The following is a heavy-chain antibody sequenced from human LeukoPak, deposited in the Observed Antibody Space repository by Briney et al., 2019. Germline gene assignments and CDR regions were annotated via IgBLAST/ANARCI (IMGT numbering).Heavy chain of an antibody. Sequence: GSLRLSCAASGFTFSSYWMHWVRQAPGKGLVWVSRINSDGSSTTYADSVKGRFTISRDNAKNTLYLQMNSLRAEDTAVYYCAQEGATVRSFDYWGQGTLVTVSS. D-gene: IGHD4-17*01. CDR2: INSDGSST. J-gene: IGHJ4*02. CDR1: GFTFSSYW. V-gene: IGHV3-74*01. CDR3: AQEGATVRSFDY.